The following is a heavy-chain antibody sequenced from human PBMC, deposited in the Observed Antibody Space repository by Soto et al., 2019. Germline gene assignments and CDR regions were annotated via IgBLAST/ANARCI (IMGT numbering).Heavy chain of an antibody. Sequence: LRLSFAASGFTFSSYSMNWVRQAPGKGLEWVSSISSSSSYIYYADSVKGRFTISRDNAKNSLYLQMNSLRAEDTAVYYCARSIPPIVVVTATPWGQGTLVTVSS. V-gene: IGHV3-21*01. J-gene: IGHJ5*02. CDR3: ARSIPPIVVVTATP. D-gene: IGHD2-21*02. CDR2: ISSSSSYI. CDR1: GFTFSSYS.